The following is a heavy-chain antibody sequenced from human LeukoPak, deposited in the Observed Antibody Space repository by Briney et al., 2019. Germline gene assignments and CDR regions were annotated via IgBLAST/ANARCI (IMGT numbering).Heavy chain of an antibody. CDR1: GFTFSSYS. J-gene: IGHJ5*02. V-gene: IGHV3-48*01. Sequence: GGSLRLSCAASGFTFSSYSMNWVRQAPGKGLEWVSYISSSSSTIYYADSVKGRFTISRDNAKNSLYLQMNSLRAEDTAVYYCEGFNYYGSGSIVAWGQGTLVTVSS. CDR2: ISSSSSTI. D-gene: IGHD3-10*01. CDR3: EGFNYYGSGSIVA.